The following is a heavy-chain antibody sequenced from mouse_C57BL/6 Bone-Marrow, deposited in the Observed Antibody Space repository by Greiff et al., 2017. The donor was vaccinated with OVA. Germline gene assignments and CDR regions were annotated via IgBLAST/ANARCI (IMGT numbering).Heavy chain of an antibody. CDR2: INPGSGGT. V-gene: IGHV1-54*01. J-gene: IGHJ3*01. D-gene: IGHD2-2*01. Sequence: VKLMESGAELVRPGTSVKVSCKASGYAFTNYLIEWVKQRPGQGLEWIGVINPGSGGTNYNEKFKGKATLTADKSSSTAYMQLSSLTSEDSAVYFCARRYYGYLWFAYWGQGTLVTVSA. CDR3: ARRYYGYLWFAY. CDR1: GYAFTNYL.